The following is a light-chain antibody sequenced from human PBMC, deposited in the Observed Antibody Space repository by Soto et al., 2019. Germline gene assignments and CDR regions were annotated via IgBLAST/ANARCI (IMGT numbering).Light chain of an antibody. V-gene: IGKV3-20*01. CDR3: QQYGSSPRT. CDR2: GAS. Sequence: ETVLTQSPGTLSLSPGERATLSCRASQSVSSSYLAWYQQKPGQAPRLLIYGASSRATGIPDRFSGSGSGTDFTLIISRLEPEDFAVYYCQQYGSSPRTCGQGTKVE. J-gene: IGKJ1*01. CDR1: QSVSSSY.